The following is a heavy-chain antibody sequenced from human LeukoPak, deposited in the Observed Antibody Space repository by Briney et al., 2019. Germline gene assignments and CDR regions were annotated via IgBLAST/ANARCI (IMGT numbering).Heavy chain of an antibody. CDR3: ARGSEERYFDWLLYDPSLDY. CDR2: ISYDGSNK. V-gene: IGHV3-30*04. D-gene: IGHD3-9*01. J-gene: IGHJ4*02. CDR1: GFTFSSYA. Sequence: GGSLRLSCAASGFTFSSYAMHWVRQAPGKGLEWVAVISYDGSNKYYADSVKGRFTISRDNSKNTLYLQMNSLRAEDTAVYYCARGSEERYFDWLLYDPSLDYWGQGTLVTVSS.